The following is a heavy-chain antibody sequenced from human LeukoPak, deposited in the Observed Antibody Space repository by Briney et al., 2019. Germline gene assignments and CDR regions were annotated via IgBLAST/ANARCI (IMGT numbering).Heavy chain of an antibody. Sequence: GGSLRLSCAASGFTFDDYAMHWVRQAPGKGLEWVSGISWNSGSIGYADSVKGRFTISRDNAKSSLYLQMNSLRAEDTALYYCAKDPSYYYGSGTLDVWGKGTTVTVSS. CDR1: GFTFDDYA. D-gene: IGHD3-10*01. CDR2: ISWNSGSI. V-gene: IGHV3-9*01. J-gene: IGHJ6*04. CDR3: AKDPSYYYGSGTLDV.